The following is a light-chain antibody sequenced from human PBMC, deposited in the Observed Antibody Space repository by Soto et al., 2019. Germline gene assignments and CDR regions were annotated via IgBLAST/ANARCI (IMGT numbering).Light chain of an antibody. CDR3: QQSYSAPFT. CDR2: GAY. V-gene: IGKV3-15*01. Sequence: EIVMTQSPATLSVSPGERATLSCRASQSVSSNLAWYQQKPGQAPRLLIYGAYTRAAGVPARFSGSGSGTEFTLTITSLQSEDIATYYCQQSYSAPFTFGPGTKLDI. J-gene: IGKJ3*01. CDR1: QSVSSN.